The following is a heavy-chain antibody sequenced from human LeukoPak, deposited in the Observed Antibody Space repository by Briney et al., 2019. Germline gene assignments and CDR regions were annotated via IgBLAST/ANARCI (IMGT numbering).Heavy chain of an antibody. CDR1: GFSFSTYS. V-gene: IGHV3-21*04. D-gene: IGHD1-26*01. J-gene: IGHJ4*02. CDR3: ARGGYSGSYFAY. Sequence: GGSLRLSCAASGFSFSTYSMNWVRQAPGKGLEWVSSISAASNYIYYADSVKGRFTISRDNAKNSLYVQMNSLRAEDTALYYCARGGYSGSYFAYWGQGTLVTVSS. CDR2: ISAASNYI.